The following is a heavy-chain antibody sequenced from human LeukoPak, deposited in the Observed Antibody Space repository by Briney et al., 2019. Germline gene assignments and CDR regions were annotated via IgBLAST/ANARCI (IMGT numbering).Heavy chain of an antibody. CDR1: GGSISSSGYY. D-gene: IGHD5-24*01. Sequence: PSETLSLTCTASGGSISSSGYYWGWIRQPPGRGLEWVASINYSGTTYYNPSLKSRVTISEDRSKNQFSLKLNSVTAADTAVYYCARLRDGRWLLEYWGQGTLVTVSS. CDR3: ARLRDGRWLLEY. CDR2: INYSGTT. V-gene: IGHV4-39*01. J-gene: IGHJ4*02.